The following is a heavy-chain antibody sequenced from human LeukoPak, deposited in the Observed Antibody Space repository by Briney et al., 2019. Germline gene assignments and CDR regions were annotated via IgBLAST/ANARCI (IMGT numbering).Heavy chain of an antibody. J-gene: IGHJ6*02. D-gene: IGHD1-14*01. CDR2: IIGSGGST. CDR3: AKDLGGTYNYYYYGMDV. Sequence: GGSLRLSCAPSGFSLSSYAMSWVRQGPGKGLEWVSAIIGSGGSTYYADSVKGRFTISRDNSRNTLYLQTNSLRAEDTAVYYCAKDLGGTYNYYYYGMDVWGQGTTVTVSS. CDR1: GFSLSSYA. V-gene: IGHV3-23*01.